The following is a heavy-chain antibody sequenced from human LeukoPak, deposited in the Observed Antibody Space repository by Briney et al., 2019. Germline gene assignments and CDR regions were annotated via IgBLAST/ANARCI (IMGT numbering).Heavy chain of an antibody. CDR1: GFTFSSYW. Sequence: GGSLRLSCAASGFTFSSYWMSWVRQAPGKGLEWVANIKQDGSEKYYVDSVKGRFTISGDNAKNSLYLQMNSLRAEDTAVYYCARGRVTTLDDAYYGMDVWGQGTTVTVSS. J-gene: IGHJ6*02. V-gene: IGHV3-7*01. CDR2: IKQDGSEK. D-gene: IGHD4-11*01. CDR3: ARGRVTTLDDAYYGMDV.